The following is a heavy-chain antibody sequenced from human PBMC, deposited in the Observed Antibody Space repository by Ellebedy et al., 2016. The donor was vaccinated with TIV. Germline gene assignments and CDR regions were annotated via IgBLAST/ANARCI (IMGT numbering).Heavy chain of an antibody. Sequence: MPSETLSLTCTVSGGSISTRNSSWGWIRQPQGKGLEWIATIYYNGSTHYAPSLKSRVTISVDTPKNHFSLRLNSVTATDTSVYYGAASAEVPGWIENWGQGILVTVAS. V-gene: IGHV4-39*02. J-gene: IGHJ4*02. CDR2: IYYNGST. CDR1: GGSISTRNSS. D-gene: IGHD6-19*01. CDR3: AASAEVPGWIEN.